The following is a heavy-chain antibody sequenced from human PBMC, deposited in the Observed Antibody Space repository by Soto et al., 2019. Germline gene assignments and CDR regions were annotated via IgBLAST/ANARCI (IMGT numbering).Heavy chain of an antibody. V-gene: IGHV3-30*04. CDR1: GFTFSSYA. J-gene: IGHJ6*02. Sequence: GGSLILSCAASGFTFSSYAMHWVRQAPGKGLEWVAVISYDGSNKYYADSVKGRFTISRDNSKNTLYLQMNSLRAEDTAVYYCARVMTTVTTWYYYYYGMDVWGQGTTVTVSS. D-gene: IGHD4-4*01. CDR3: ARVMTTVTTWYYYYYGMDV. CDR2: ISYDGSNK.